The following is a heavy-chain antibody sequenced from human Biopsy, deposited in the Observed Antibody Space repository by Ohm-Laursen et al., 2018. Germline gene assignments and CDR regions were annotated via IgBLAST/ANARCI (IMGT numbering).Heavy chain of an antibody. D-gene: IGHD6-13*01. V-gene: IGHV4-59*01. Sequence: PSETLSLTCTVSDGSINSYYWNWIRQPPGKRLEWIGNIYYSGSTNFNPSLKSRVTISVDTSKNQFSLKLSSVTAADTAVYYCAREPRIAAVAYFDPWGQGTLVTVSS. CDR2: IYYSGST. CDR3: AREPRIAAVAYFDP. J-gene: IGHJ5*02. CDR1: DGSINSYY.